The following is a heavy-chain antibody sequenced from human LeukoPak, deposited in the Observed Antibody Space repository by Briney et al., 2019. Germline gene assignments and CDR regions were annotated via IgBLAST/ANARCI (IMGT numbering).Heavy chain of an antibody. V-gene: IGHV1-24*01. CDR3: ARVANRYNWNYALGY. J-gene: IGHJ4*02. CDR1: GYTLTELS. D-gene: IGHD1-7*01. Sequence: ASVKVSCKVSGYTLTELSMHWVRQAPGKGLEWMGGFDPEVGETIYAQKFQGRVTMTEGTSTDTTYMELSSLRSEDTAVYCCARVANRYNWNYALGYWGQGTLVTVSS. CDR2: FDPEVGET.